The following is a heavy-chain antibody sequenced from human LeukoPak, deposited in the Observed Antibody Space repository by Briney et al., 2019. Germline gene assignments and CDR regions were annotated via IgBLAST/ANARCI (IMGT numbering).Heavy chain of an antibody. D-gene: IGHD3-10*01. CDR3: ARGGGVNYGPH. J-gene: IGHJ4*02. CDR2: INPSGGST. Sequence: ASVKVSCKASGYTFTSYYMHWVRQAPGQGLEWMGIINPSGGSTSYAQKFQGRVTMTRDMSTSTIYMELSSLRSEDTAVYYCARGGGVNYGPHWGQGTLVTVSS. V-gene: IGHV1-46*01. CDR1: GYTFTSYY.